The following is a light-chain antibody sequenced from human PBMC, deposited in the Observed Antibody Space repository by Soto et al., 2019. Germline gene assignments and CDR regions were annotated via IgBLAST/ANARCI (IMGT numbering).Light chain of an antibody. CDR3: CSYAGSYNVV. CDR1: TSNIGNNY. J-gene: IGLJ2*01. Sequence: QSVLTQPPSASGTPGQRVTISCSGSTSNIGNNYVYWYQQLPRTAPKLLIYRNNQRPSGVPDRFSGSKSGNTASLTISGLQAEDEADYYCCSYAGSYNVVFGGGTKLTVL. V-gene: IGLV1-47*01. CDR2: RNN.